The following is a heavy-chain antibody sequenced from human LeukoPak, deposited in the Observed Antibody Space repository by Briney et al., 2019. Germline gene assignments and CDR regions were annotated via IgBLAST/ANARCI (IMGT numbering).Heavy chain of an antibody. V-gene: IGHV4-59*01. J-gene: IGHJ6*02. Sequence: SETLSLTCTVSGGSISSYYWSWIRQPPGKGLEWIGYIYYSGSTNYNPSLKSRVTISVDTSENQFSLKLSSVTAADTAVYYCAREYYYDSSGYYGYYYGMDVWGQGTTVTVSS. D-gene: IGHD3-22*01. CDR1: GGSISSYY. CDR2: IYYSGST. CDR3: AREYYYDSSGYYGYYYGMDV.